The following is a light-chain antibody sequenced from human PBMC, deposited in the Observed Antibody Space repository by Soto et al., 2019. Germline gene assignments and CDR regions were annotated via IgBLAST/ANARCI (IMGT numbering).Light chain of an antibody. CDR2: DAS. J-gene: IGKJ1*01. Sequence: DIQMTQSPSTLSASVGDRVTITCRPSQSISSWLAWYQQKPGKAPKLLIYDASSLESGVPSRFSGSGSGTEFSLTISSLQPDDFATYYCQQYNSYSPTFGQATNV. CDR1: QSISSW. CDR3: QQYNSYSPT. V-gene: IGKV1-5*01.